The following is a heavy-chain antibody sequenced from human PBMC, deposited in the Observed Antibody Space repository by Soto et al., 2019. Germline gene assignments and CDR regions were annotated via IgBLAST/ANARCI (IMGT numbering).Heavy chain of an antibody. CDR3: ARREGPAVVGY. Sequence: QVPLVESGGGLVKPGGSLRLSCAASGFTFSDYYMSWIRQAPGKGLEWVSYISRSSNSIYYADSVKGRFTISRDNAKNSPSLQMNSLRAEDTAVYYCARREGPAVVGYWGQGALVTVSS. J-gene: IGHJ4*02. CDR1: GFTFSDYY. CDR2: ISRSSNSI. V-gene: IGHV3-11*01. D-gene: IGHD1-26*01.